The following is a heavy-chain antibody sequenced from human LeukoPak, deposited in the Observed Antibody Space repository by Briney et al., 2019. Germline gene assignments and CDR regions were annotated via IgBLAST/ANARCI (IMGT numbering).Heavy chain of an antibody. CDR3: ASLRIQLWRNFDY. D-gene: IGHD5-18*01. Sequence: GGSLRLSCAASGFTVSSNYMSWVRQAPGKGLEWVSVIYSGGSTYYADSVKGRFTISRDNSKNTLYLQMNSLRAEDTAVYYCASLRIQLWRNFDYWGQGSLVTVSS. CDR1: GFTVSSNY. CDR2: IYSGGST. V-gene: IGHV3-53*01. J-gene: IGHJ4*02.